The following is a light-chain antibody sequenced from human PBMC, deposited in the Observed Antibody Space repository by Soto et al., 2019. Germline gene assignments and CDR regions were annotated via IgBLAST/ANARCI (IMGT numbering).Light chain of an antibody. CDR3: QQYNNWPWT. Sequence: EIVLTQSPGTLSLSPGERATLSCRASQSFSSSYLAWYQQKPGQAPRLLIYGASSRATGIPDRFSGSGSGTEFTLTISSLQSEDFVVYHCQQYNNWPWTFGQGTNVDIK. V-gene: IGKV3-20*01. CDR1: QSFSSSY. J-gene: IGKJ1*01. CDR2: GAS.